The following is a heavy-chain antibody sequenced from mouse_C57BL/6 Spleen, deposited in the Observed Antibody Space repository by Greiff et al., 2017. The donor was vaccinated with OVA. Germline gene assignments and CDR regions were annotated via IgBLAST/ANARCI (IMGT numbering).Heavy chain of an antibody. J-gene: IGHJ2*01. CDR1: GYTFTSYW. V-gene: IGHV1-55*01. CDR3: ERDDYGNYVRFDD. CDR2: IYPGSGST. D-gene: IGHD2-1*01. Sequence: VQLQQPGAELVKPGASVKMSCKASGYTFTSYWITWVKQRPGQGLAWIGDIYPGSGSTHYNEKVKSKATLTVPTSSSTDYMQLSCLTSEDSAVYYCERDDYGNYVRFDDWGQGTTLTVSS.